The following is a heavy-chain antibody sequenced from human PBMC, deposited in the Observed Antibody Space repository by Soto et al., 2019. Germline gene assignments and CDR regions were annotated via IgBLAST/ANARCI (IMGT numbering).Heavy chain of an antibody. J-gene: IGHJ5*02. Sequence: QVQLVQSGAEVKKPGSSVKVSCKASGSTFSSYAISWVRQAPGQGLEWMGGVIPIFGPANYAQKFQGRVTITADESTSTAYMELSSLRSEDTAVYYCARLLSRPERFDPWGQGTLVTVSS. CDR1: GSTFSSYA. CDR2: VIPIFGPA. CDR3: ARLLSRPERFDP. V-gene: IGHV1-69*01.